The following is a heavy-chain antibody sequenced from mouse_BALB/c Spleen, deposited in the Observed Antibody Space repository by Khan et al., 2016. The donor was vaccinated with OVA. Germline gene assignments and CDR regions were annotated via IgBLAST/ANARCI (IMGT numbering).Heavy chain of an antibody. D-gene: IGHD1-1*01. Sequence: ESGPGLVKPSQSLSLTCTVTGYSITSGYAWNWIRQFPGNKLEWMGYISYSGSTSYNPSLRSQISITRDTSKNQFFLQLNFVTTEDTATYYCARKNYYGYAMDYWGQGTSVTVSS. CDR1: GYSITSGYA. CDR3: ARKNYYGYAMDY. V-gene: IGHV3-2*02. CDR2: ISYSGST. J-gene: IGHJ4*01.